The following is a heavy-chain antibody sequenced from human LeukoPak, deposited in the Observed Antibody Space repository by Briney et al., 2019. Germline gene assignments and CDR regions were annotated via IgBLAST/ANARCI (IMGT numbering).Heavy chain of an antibody. CDR1: GFTFSRYG. J-gene: IGHJ1*01. Sequence: PGGSLRLSCAASGFTFSRYGMHWVRHAPGKGLEEVAVICYDGSNKYYADSVKGRFTISRDNSKNTLYLQMNSLRAEDTAVYYCARDQDSSGWYTIYFQHWGQGTLVTVSS. V-gene: IGHV3-33*01. D-gene: IGHD6-19*01. CDR3: ARDQDSSGWYTIYFQH. CDR2: ICYDGSNK.